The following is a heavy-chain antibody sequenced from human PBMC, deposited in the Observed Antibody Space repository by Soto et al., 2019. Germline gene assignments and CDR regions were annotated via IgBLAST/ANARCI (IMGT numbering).Heavy chain of an antibody. Sequence: VGSLRLSFAASVFTFSNACINLVRLAPGKGLEWVGRIKSKTDGGTTDYAAPVKGRFTISRDDSKNTLYLQMNSLKTEDTAVYYCTTDRDNEYYYDSSGLILDYWGQGTLVTVSS. V-gene: IGHV3-15*07. J-gene: IGHJ4*02. CDR3: TTDRDNEYYYDSSGLILDY. D-gene: IGHD3-22*01. CDR2: IKSKTDGGTT. CDR1: VFTFSNAC.